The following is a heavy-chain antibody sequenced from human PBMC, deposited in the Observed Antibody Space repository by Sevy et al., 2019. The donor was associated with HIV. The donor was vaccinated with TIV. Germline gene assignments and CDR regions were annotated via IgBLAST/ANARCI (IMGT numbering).Heavy chain of an antibody. Sequence: NKRGASVKVSCKASGGTFSSYAISWVRQAPGQGLEWMGGIIPIFGTANYAQKFQGRVTITADESTSTAYMELSSLRSEDTAVYYCARGRGYYDSSGYYYTADDAFDIWGQGTMVTVSS. J-gene: IGHJ3*02. CDR1: GGTFSSYA. D-gene: IGHD3-22*01. V-gene: IGHV1-69*13. CDR2: IIPIFGTA. CDR3: ARGRGYYDSSGYYYTADDAFDI.